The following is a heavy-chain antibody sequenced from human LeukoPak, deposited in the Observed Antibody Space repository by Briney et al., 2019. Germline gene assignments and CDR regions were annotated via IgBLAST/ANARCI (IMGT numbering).Heavy chain of an antibody. Sequence: ASVKVSCKASGYTFTGYYMHWVRQAPGQGLEWMGIINPSGGSTSYAQKFQGRVTMTRDTSTSTVYMELSSLRSEDTAVYYCARDLAYGSYMYYFDYWGQGTLVTVSS. J-gene: IGHJ4*02. CDR3: ARDLAYGSYMYYFDY. CDR1: GYTFTGYY. D-gene: IGHD1-26*01. V-gene: IGHV1-46*01. CDR2: INPSGGST.